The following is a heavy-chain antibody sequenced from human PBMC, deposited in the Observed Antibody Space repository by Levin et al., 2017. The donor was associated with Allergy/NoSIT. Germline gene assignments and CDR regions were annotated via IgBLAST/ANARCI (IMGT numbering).Heavy chain of an antibody. Sequence: SETLSLTCTVSGGSISSSSYYWGWIRQPPGKGLEWIGSIYYSGSTYYNPSLKSRVTISVDTSKNQFSLKLSSVTAADTAVYYCARRRTSRVTFGGVIAHFDYWGQGTLVTVSS. V-gene: IGHV4-39*01. D-gene: IGHD3-16*02. CDR1: GGSISSSSYY. CDR2: IYYSGST. J-gene: IGHJ4*02. CDR3: ARRRTSRVTFGGVIAHFDY.